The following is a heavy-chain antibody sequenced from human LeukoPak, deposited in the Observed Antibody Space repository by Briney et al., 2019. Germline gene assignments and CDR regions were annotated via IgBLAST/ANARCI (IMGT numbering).Heavy chain of an antibody. Sequence: GGSLRLSCAASGFTFTTYGMHWVRQAPAGGREWVAVIWKDGSNKYYADSVKGRFTISRDNSQNTLFLQMNSLSAEDTAVYFCARDWAGGNSGYTDYWGQGTLVTVSS. D-gene: IGHD3-22*01. CDR1: GFTFTTYG. J-gene: IGHJ4*02. CDR3: ARDWAGGNSGYTDY. CDR2: IWKDGSNK. V-gene: IGHV3-33*01.